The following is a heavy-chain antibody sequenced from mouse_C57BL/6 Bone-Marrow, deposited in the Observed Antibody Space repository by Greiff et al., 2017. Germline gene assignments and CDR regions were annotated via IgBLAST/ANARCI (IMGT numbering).Heavy chain of an antibody. Sequence: VHLVESGAELVKPGASVKISCKASGYAFRSYWMNWVKQRPGKGLEWIGQIYPGDGDTNYNGKFKGKATLTADKSSSTAYMQLSSLTSEDSAVYFCARRYWGYFDYWGQGTTLTVSS. CDR3: ARRYWGYFDY. CDR2: IYPGDGDT. CDR1: GYAFRSYW. V-gene: IGHV1-80*01. J-gene: IGHJ2*01. D-gene: IGHD1-1*01.